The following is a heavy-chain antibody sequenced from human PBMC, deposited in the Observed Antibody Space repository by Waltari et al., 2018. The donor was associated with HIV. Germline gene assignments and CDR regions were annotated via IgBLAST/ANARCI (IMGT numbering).Heavy chain of an antibody. D-gene: IGHD2-15*01. V-gene: IGHV4-38-2*01. CDR3: ARAKVVPALFEL. J-gene: IGHJ2*01. CDR1: GSSINTVYY. CDR2: ASHSGGT. Sequence: QVQLQESGPGLVRPSETLSRTCVVSGSSINTVYYWGWIRQPPGKGLEWIGSASHSGGTFHNASLKSRVTMSVDRSKNQFSLKMSSVTAADTAVYYCARAKVVPALFELWGRGTLVTVSS.